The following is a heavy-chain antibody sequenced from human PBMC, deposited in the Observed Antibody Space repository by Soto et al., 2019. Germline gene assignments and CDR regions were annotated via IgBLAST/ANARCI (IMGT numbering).Heavy chain of an antibody. CDR2: IYHSGST. Sequence: QLQLQESGSGLVKPSQTLSLTCAVSGGSISSGGYSWSWIRQPPGKGLEWIGYIYHSGSTYYNPSLKSRVTISVDRSKNQCSLQLSSVTAAGTAVSYCAAGGGLPRSSWGQGTMVTVSS. CDR3: AAGGGLPRSS. V-gene: IGHV4-30-2*01. D-gene: IGHD5-12*01. J-gene: IGHJ5*02. CDR1: GGSISSGGYS.